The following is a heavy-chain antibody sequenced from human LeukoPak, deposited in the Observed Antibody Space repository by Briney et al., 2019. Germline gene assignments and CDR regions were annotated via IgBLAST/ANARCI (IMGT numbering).Heavy chain of an antibody. CDR1: GGSISSYY. Sequence: IPSETLSLTCTVSGGSISSYYWSWIRQPPGKGLEWIGYIYYSGSTNYNPSLKSRVTISVDTSKNQFSLKLSSVTAADTAVYYCARHSSSTYGMDVWGQGTTVTVSS. D-gene: IGHD6-13*01. CDR3: ARHSSSTYGMDV. CDR2: IYYSGST. V-gene: IGHV4-59*08. J-gene: IGHJ6*02.